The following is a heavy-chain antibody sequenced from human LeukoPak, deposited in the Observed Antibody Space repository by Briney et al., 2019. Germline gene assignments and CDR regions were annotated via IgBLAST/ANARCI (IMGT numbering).Heavy chain of an antibody. CDR3: SDSNFQH. CDR1: GFTFTSYH. CDR2: IKQDGGEK. V-gene: IGHV3-7*01. Sequence: GGSLRLSCTASGFTFTSYHINWVRQGPGKGLEWVANIKQDGGEKSFVDSVKGRFTISRDIAKNSLYLQMNSLRPDDTAVYYCSDSNFQHWGRGTLVTVSS. J-gene: IGHJ1*01. D-gene: IGHD3/OR15-3a*01.